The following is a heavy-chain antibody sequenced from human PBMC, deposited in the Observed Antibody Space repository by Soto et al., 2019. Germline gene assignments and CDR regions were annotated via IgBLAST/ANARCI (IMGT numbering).Heavy chain of an antibody. CDR3: ATRIGNIGWYWLDT. Sequence: SVKVSCKASGFTFSSSAVQWVRQARGQRLEWIGWIVLGNGNTNYAQKFQERVTITRDMSTSTAYMEVRSLTSDDTAVYYCATRIGNIGWYWLDTWGQGTLVTVSS. V-gene: IGHV1-58*01. CDR1: GFTFSSSA. J-gene: IGHJ5*02. D-gene: IGHD6-19*01. CDR2: IVLGNGNT.